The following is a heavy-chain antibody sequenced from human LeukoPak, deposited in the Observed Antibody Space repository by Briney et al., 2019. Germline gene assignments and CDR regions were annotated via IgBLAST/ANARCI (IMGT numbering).Heavy chain of an antibody. J-gene: IGHJ3*02. CDR2: ISGSGGST. CDR1: GFTFSSYA. D-gene: IGHD2-15*01. CDR3: AKDGVSIVVVVAATDAFDI. Sequence: GGSLRLSCAASGFTFSSYAMRWVRQAPGEGLEWVSAISGSGGSTYYADSVKGRFTISRDNSKNTLYLQMNSLRAEDTAVYYCAKDGVSIVVVVAATDAFDIWGQGTMVTVSS. V-gene: IGHV3-23*01.